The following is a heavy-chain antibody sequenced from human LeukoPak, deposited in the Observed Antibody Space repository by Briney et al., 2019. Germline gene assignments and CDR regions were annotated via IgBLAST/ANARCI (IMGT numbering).Heavy chain of an antibody. Sequence: ASVKVSCKASGYTFTSYDINWVRQATGQGLEWMGWMNPNSGNTGYAQKFQGRATMTRNTSISTAYMELSSLRSEDTAVYYCARDSSWYFPLRYWGQGTLVTVSS. V-gene: IGHV1-8*01. CDR2: MNPNSGNT. CDR3: ARDSSWYFPLRY. CDR1: GYTFTSYD. J-gene: IGHJ4*02. D-gene: IGHD6-13*01.